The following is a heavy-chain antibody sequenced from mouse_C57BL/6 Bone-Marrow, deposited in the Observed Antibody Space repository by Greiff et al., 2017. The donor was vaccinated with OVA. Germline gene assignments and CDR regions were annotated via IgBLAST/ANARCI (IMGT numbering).Heavy chain of an antibody. CDR3: ALYGSSYWYFDV. Sequence: EVHLVESGAELVKPGASVKLSCTASGFTIKDYYMHWVKQRTEQGLEWIGRIDPEDGETKYAPKFQGKATITADTSSNTAYLQLSSLTSEDTAVYDCALYGSSYWYFDVWGTGTTVTVSA. V-gene: IGHV14-2*01. CDR1: GFTIKDYY. CDR2: IDPEDGET. D-gene: IGHD1-1*01. J-gene: IGHJ1*03.